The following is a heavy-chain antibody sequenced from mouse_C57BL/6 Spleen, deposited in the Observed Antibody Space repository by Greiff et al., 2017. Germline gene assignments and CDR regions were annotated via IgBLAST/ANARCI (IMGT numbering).Heavy chain of an antibody. D-gene: IGHD2-4*01. J-gene: IGHJ3*01. CDR3: ARGIYYDYGGFAY. V-gene: IGHV1-82*01. CDR2: IYPGDGDT. CDR1: GYAFRSPW. Sequence: QVQLKESGPELVKPGASVKIFCKASGYAFRSPWMNWVKPRPGKGLEWIGRIYPGDGDTNFNGKFKGKATLTADKSSSTAYMQLSSLTSEDPAVYFCARGIYYDYGGFAYWGQGTLVTVSA.